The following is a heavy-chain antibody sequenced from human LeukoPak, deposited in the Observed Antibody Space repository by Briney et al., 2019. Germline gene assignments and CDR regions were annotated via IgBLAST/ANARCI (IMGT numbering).Heavy chain of an antibody. CDR3: ARRLGSSSSWYSSWFDP. D-gene: IGHD6-13*01. J-gene: IGHJ5*02. Sequence: SETLSLTCTVSGGAISSSSYYWDWIRQPPGQGLEWIGSIYYSGITYYNASLKSRVTMSIDTAKNHFSLKLSSVTAADPAVYFCARRLGSSSSWYSSWFDPWGQGTLVTVSS. CDR1: GGAISSSSYY. CDR2: IYYSGIT. V-gene: IGHV4-39*02.